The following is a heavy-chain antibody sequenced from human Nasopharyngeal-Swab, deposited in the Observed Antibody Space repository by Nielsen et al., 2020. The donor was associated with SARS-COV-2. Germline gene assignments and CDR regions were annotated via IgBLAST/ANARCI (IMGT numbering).Heavy chain of an antibody. Sequence: IRQPPGKGLEWVSSISSSSSYIYYADSVKGRFTISRDNAKNSLYLQMNSLRAEDTAVYYCARGGRWWATTSRANNWFDPWGQGTLVTVSS. J-gene: IGHJ5*02. CDR3: ARGGRWWATTSRANNWFDP. CDR2: ISSSSSYI. V-gene: IGHV3-21*01. D-gene: IGHD1/OR15-1a*01.